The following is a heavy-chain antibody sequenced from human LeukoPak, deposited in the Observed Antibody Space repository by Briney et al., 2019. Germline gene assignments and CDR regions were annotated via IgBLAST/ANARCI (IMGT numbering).Heavy chain of an antibody. J-gene: IGHJ4*02. CDR1: GYTFTNYD. D-gene: IGHD2-15*01. CDR2: INPNSGGT. V-gene: IGHV1-2*02. Sequence: ASVKVSCKASGYTFTNYDINWVRQASGQGLEWMGWINPNSGGTNYAQKFQGRVTMTRDTSISTAYMELSRLRSDDTAVYYCARGRYCSGGSCYSGFDYWGQGTLVTVSS. CDR3: ARGRYCSGGSCYSGFDY.